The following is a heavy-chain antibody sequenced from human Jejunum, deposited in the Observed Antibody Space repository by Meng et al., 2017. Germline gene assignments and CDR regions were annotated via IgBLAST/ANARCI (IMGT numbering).Heavy chain of an antibody. CDR1: GYMFTDYW. Sequence: GESLKISCSGSGYMFTDYWIAWMRQMPGKGLECIGIIFAHDSQTIYTPSIQGQVTMSVDKSIRTAYLQWNSLQASDTATYYCATTMHGNYRVEFWGQGTMVTVSS. D-gene: IGHD4-11*01. CDR3: ATTMHGNYRVEF. J-gene: IGHJ4*02. V-gene: IGHV5-51*01. CDR2: IFAHDSQT.